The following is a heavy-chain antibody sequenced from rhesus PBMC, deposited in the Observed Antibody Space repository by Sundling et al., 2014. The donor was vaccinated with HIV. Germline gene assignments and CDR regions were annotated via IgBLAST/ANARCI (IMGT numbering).Heavy chain of an antibody. D-gene: IGHD2-15*01. V-gene: IGHV4-99*01. CDR1: GFSISTGYY. J-gene: IGHJ4*01. CDR2: ISGSDGNT. CDR3: VRHVACGYGSPYCRNY. Sequence: QVQLQESGPGLVKPSETLSLTCAVSGFSISTGYYWGWIRQPPGKGLDYIGFISGSDGNTYYNPSLKSRVTISKDTSKNDFSLKLRSVTAADTAVYYCVRHVACGYGSPYCRNYWGQGVLVTVSS.